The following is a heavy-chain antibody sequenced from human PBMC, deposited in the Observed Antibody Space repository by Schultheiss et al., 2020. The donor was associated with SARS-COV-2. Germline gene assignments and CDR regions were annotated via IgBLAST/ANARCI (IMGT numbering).Heavy chain of an antibody. D-gene: IGHD1-1*01. V-gene: IGHV4-4*07. CDR2: IYTSGST. J-gene: IGHJ4*02. CDR1: GGSMTSYY. Sequence: SETLSLTCNVSGGSMTSYYWSWIRQSPGKGLEWIGRIYTSGSTNYNPSLKSRVTMSVDTSKNQFSLKLSSVTAADTAVYYCARDTAWNDLDYWGQGTLVTVSS. CDR3: ARDTAWNDLDY.